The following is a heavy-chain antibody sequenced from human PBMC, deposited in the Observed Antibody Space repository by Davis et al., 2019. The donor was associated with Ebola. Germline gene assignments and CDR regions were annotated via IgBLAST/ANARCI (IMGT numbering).Heavy chain of an antibody. CDR3: ARALGLRSGMDV. V-gene: IGHV4-4*09. CDR1: GDSFNTYY. CDR2: IHDGSA. Sequence: SETLSLTCSLSGDSFNTYYWNWIRQPPGQGLEWVGYIHDGSANYHPSLKSRVTISVDTSKNQFSLKPTSVTAADTAVYYCARALGLRSGMDVWGQGTTVAVSS. J-gene: IGHJ6*02. D-gene: IGHD1-7*01.